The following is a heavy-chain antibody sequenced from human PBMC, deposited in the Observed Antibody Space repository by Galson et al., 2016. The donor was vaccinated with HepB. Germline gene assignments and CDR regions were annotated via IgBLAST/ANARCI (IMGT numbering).Heavy chain of an antibody. V-gene: IGHV3-13*01. CDR2: IYTAGDT. J-gene: IGHJ6*04. Sequence: SLRLSCAASGFSFSNYDMYWVRQAPGKGLEWVSSIYTAGDTYYQDSVEGRLTVSRENAKNSLYLHMNGLRAGDTAVYYCVRGSYSSDWYRTSAYDFGMDVWGRGTPVTVSS. CDR1: GFSFSNYD. D-gene: IGHD6-19*01. CDR3: VRGSYSSDWYRTSAYDFGMDV.